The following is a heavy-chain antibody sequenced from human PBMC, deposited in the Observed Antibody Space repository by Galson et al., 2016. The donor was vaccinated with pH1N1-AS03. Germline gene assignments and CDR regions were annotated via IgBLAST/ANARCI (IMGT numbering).Heavy chain of an antibody. V-gene: IGHV3-7*01. J-gene: IGHJ4*02. Sequence: SLRLSCAASGFTFNKFWMSWLRHLPGKGLEWVANISPDGSENYYVDSVKGRFTISRDNAKNSLHLQMNTLRGEDTAVYYCVVQLGDYWGQGSLVTVSS. CDR1: GFTFNKFW. D-gene: IGHD1-1*01. CDR2: ISPDGSEN. CDR3: VVQLGDY.